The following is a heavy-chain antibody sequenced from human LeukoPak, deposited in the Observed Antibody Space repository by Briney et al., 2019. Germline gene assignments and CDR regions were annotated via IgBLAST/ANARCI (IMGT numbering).Heavy chain of an antibody. CDR3: ARVPRRLLWFGESQRDYYMDV. J-gene: IGHJ6*03. CDR1: GYTFTSYD. Sequence: ASVKVSCKASGYTFTSYDINWVRQATGQGLEWMGWMNPNSGNTGYAQKFQGRVTITRNTSISTAYMELSSLRSEDTAVYYCARVPRRLLWFGESQRDYYMDVWGKGTTVTVSS. CDR2: MNPNSGNT. V-gene: IGHV1-8*03. D-gene: IGHD3-10*01.